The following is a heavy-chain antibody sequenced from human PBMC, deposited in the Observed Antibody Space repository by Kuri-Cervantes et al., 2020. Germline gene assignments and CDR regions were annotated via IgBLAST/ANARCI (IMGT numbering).Heavy chain of an antibody. Sequence: ASVKVSCKASGYTFTSYGISWVRQAPGQGLEWMGWISAYNGNTNYAQKLQGRVTMTTDTSTSTAYMELRSLRSEDTAVYYCAAEENSSGWVRGAFDIWGQGTMVTVSS. CDR1: GYTFTSYG. CDR3: AAEENSSGWVRGAFDI. J-gene: IGHJ3*02. V-gene: IGHV1-18*01. CDR2: ISAYNGNT. D-gene: IGHD6-19*01.